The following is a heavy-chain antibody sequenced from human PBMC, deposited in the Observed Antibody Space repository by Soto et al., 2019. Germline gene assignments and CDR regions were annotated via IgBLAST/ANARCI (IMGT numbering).Heavy chain of an antibody. V-gene: IGHV3-21*01. CDR1: GFTFSSYN. CDR2: ISSSSSYI. D-gene: IGHD3-22*01. Sequence: EVQLVESGGGLVKPGGSLRLSCAASGFTFSSYNMNWVRQAPGKGLEWVSSISSSSSYIYYADSAKGRFTISRDNAKNSLYLQMNSLRAEDTAVYYCARGGGDYYDSSDAFDIWGQGTMVTVSS. CDR3: ARGGGDYYDSSDAFDI. J-gene: IGHJ3*02.